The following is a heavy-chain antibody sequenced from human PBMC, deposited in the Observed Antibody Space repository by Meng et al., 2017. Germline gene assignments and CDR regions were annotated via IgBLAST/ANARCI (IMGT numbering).Heavy chain of an antibody. CDR3: ARGGYDFWSGYYLPNYYYGMDV. D-gene: IGHD3-3*01. CDR1: GYTFTSYG. J-gene: IGHJ6*02. V-gene: IGHV1-18*01. Sequence: ASVKVSCKASGYTFTSYGISWVRQAPGQGLEWMGWISAYNGNTNYAQKLQGRVTMTTDTSTSTAYMELRSLRSDDTAVYYCARGGYDFWSGYYLPNYYYGMDVWGQGTTVTVSS. CDR2: ISAYNGNT.